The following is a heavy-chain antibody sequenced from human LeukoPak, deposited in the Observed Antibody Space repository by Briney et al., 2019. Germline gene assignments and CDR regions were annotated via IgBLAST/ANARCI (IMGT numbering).Heavy chain of an antibody. CDR1: GYTFSNYD. CDR2: ITPSGGI. V-gene: IGHV1-46*01. D-gene: IGHD3-22*01. Sequence: ASVKVSCKASGYTFSNYDMNWVRQAPGQGLEWMGMITPSGGISYAQKFQGRVTMTRDMSTNTVYMELSSLRSEDTAVYYCARVMIVRPFYYYYYMDVWGKGTTVTVSS. CDR3: ARVMIVRPFYYYYYMDV. J-gene: IGHJ6*03.